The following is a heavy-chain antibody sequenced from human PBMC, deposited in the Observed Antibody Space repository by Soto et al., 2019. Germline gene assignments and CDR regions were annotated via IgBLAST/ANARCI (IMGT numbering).Heavy chain of an antibody. CDR1: GGSVKDFF. D-gene: IGHD6-13*01. Sequence: QVQLQESGPRLVKPSETLSLNCSFSGGSVKDFFWSWIRQPPEKGLEWIGYVYYSASINYNPSLMTHVTISFVTSNCRVSRRLRTVTAADTGVYYGAAGSRVAAAATPPSHWGRGTQVIVSS. CDR2: VYYSASI. CDR3: AAGSRVAAAATPPSH. V-gene: IGHV4-59*02. J-gene: IGHJ1*01.